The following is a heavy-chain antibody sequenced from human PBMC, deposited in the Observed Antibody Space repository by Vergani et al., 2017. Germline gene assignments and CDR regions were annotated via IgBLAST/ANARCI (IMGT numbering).Heavy chain of an antibody. J-gene: IGHJ6*03. Sequence: QVQLLESGPGLLKPSETLSLTCSVSGYSITSGYYWGWIRQPPGRGLEWIGSIYHTGSAYYNPSLKSRVTVSVDTSMNQVSLKLTSVTAADTAVYFCARAGLPFYAFYMDVWGKGITVTVSS. V-gene: IGHV4-38-2*02. CDR2: IYHTGSA. D-gene: IGHD2/OR15-2a*01. CDR1: GYSITSGYY. CDR3: ARAGLPFYAFYMDV.